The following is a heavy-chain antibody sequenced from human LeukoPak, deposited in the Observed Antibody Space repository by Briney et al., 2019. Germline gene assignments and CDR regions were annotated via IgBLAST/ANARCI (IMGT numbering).Heavy chain of an antibody. V-gene: IGHV4-61*02. J-gene: IGHJ3*02. CDR1: GGSISSGSYY. D-gene: IGHD3-9*01. CDR3: ARDGNYDILTGYYMGDAFDI. CDR2: IYTSGST. Sequence: SQTLSLTCTVSGGSISSGSYYWRWLRQPAGTGLEWMGRIYTSGSTNYNPSLKSRVTISVDTSKNQFSLKLSSVTAADTAVYYCARDGNYDILTGYYMGDAFDIWGQETMVTVSS.